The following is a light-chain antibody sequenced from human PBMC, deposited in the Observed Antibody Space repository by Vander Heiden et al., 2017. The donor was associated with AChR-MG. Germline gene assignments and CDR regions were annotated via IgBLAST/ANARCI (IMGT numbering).Light chain of an antibody. CDR3: QHEQPFTLI. V-gene: IGKV1-5*03. J-gene: IGKJ4*01. CDR1: QSISSW. Sequence: DIQMTQSPSTLSASLGDRVTNTCRASQSISSWVAWYQQKPGKAQTLLIYKASRLDSGVPSRFSGSGSGTEFTLTISSLQPDDVATYYCQHEQPFTLIFGGRTKVEI. CDR2: KAS.